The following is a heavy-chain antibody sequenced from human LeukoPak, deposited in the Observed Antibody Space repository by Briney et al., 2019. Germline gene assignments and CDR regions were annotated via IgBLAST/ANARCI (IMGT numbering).Heavy chain of an antibody. CDR1: GGTFSSYA. CDR3: ARDQKGWPHYYGMDV. Sequence: ASVKVSCKASGGTFSSYAISWVRQAPGQGLEWMGRIIPIFGIANYAQKFQGRVTITAGKSTSTAYMELSSLRSEDTAVYYCARDQKGWPHYYGMDVWGQGTTVTVSS. D-gene: IGHD2-15*01. CDR2: IIPIFGIA. J-gene: IGHJ6*02. V-gene: IGHV1-69*04.